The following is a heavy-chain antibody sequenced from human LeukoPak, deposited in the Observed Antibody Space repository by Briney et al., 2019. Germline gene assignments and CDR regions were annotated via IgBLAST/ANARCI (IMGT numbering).Heavy chain of an antibody. V-gene: IGHV3-23*01. D-gene: IGHD3-22*01. Sequence: PGGSLRLSCAASGFTFSSFDMTWGRQAPGKGLEWVSTISVSATNTYYADSVKGRFTIPRDNSKNTLYLQMNSLRADDTAVYYCATKTSMRVVLISWGQGTLVTVSS. CDR1: GFTFSSFD. J-gene: IGHJ1*01. CDR3: ATKTSMRVVLIS. CDR2: ISVSATNT.